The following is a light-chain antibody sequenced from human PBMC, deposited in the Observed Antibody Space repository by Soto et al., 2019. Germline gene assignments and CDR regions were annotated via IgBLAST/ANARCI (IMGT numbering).Light chain of an antibody. CDR1: SGDVGNYNL. Sequence: HSVLTQPASVSGSPGQSITISCTGTSGDVGNYNLVSWYQQHPGKAPKLMIYEVNKWPSGVSNRLSGSKSGNTASLTISGLQAEDEADYYCCSYVASSTSYVFGTGTKVTVL. CDR2: EVN. J-gene: IGLJ1*01. CDR3: CSYVASSTSYV. V-gene: IGLV2-23*02.